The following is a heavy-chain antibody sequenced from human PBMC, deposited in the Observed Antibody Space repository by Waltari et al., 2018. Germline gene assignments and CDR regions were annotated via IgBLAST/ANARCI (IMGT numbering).Heavy chain of an antibody. V-gene: IGHV3-53*01. CDR2: VGGNT. Sequence: EVLLVESGGGVIQPGGSLRLSCVASGFSISSHYMNVGGNTKYADSVKGRFTASMDTSKSTLYLQMSGLRAEDTALYYCAGGSSRDNSGRYATWAFDIWGQGTMVTVSS. J-gene: IGHJ3*02. D-gene: IGHD3-22*01. CDR1: GFSISSHY. CDR3: AGGSSRDNSGRYATWAFDI.